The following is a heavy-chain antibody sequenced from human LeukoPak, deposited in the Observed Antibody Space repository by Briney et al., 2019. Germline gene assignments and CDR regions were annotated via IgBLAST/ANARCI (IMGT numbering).Heavy chain of an antibody. J-gene: IGHJ4*02. CDR1: GFTFSSYG. CDR2: ISYDGSNK. V-gene: IGHV3-30*18. CDR3: AKALPWSDY. D-gene: IGHD2-15*01. Sequence: PGRSLRLSCAASGFTFSSYGMHWVRQAPGKGLEWVAVISYDGSNKYYADSVKGRFTISRDNSKNTLYLQMNSLRAEDTAVYYCAKALPWSDYWGQGTLVTVSS.